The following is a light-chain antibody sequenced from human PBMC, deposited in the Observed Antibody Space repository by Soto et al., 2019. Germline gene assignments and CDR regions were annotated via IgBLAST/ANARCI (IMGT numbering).Light chain of an antibody. J-gene: IGLJ3*02. CDR2: EVS. CDR3: TSYSRYSVLV. Sequence: LIIFEVSNRPSGVSDRLSGSNSGNTASLTISGLQAEDEADYYCTSYSRYSVLVFGGGTKVTVL. V-gene: IGLV2-14*01.